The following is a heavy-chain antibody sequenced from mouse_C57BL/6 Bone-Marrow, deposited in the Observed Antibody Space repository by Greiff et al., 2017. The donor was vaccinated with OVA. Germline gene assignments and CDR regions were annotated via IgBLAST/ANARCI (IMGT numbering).Heavy chain of an antibody. J-gene: IGHJ3*01. CDR3: AKYYGFAY. Sequence: QVQLKQPGAELVRPGTSVKLSCKASGYTFTSYWLHWVKQRPGQGLEWIGVIDPSDSYTNYNQKFKGMATLTVDTSSSTAYMQLSSLTSEDSAVYYCAKYYGFAYWGQGTLVTVSA. V-gene: IGHV1-59*01. D-gene: IGHD1-1*01. CDR1: GYTFTSYW. CDR2: IDPSDSYT.